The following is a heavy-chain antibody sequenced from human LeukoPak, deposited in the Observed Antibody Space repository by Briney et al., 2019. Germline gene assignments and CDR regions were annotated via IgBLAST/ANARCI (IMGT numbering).Heavy chain of an antibody. CDR3: ARDHYDILTGYHPYYYYYMDV. CDR1: GGTFSSYA. J-gene: IGHJ6*03. CDR2: ISAYNGNT. Sequence: ASVKVSCKASGGTFSSYAISWVRQAPGQGLEWMGWISAYNGNTNYAQKLQGRVTMTTDTSTSTAYMELRSLRSDDTAVYYCARDHYDILTGYHPYYYYYMDVWGKGTTVTVSS. D-gene: IGHD3-9*01. V-gene: IGHV1-18*01.